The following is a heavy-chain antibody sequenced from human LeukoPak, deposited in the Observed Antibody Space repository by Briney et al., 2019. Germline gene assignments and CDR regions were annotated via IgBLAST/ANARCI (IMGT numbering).Heavy chain of an antibody. CDR3: ARDHSDYRDYYYMDV. J-gene: IGHJ6*03. D-gene: IGHD4-11*01. V-gene: IGHV4-59*01. CDR2: IYYSGST. Sequence: SETLSLTCTVSGGSISSYYWSWIRQPPGKGLEWIGYIYYSGSTNYNPSLKSRVTISIDTSKNQFSLKLSSVTAADTAVYYCARDHSDYRDYYYMDVWGKGTTVTVSS. CDR1: GGSISSYY.